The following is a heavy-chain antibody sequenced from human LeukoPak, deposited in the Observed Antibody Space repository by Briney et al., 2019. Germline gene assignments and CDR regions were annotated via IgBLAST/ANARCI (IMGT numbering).Heavy chain of an antibody. V-gene: IGHV1-8*03. Sequence: ASVKVSCKASGYTFGSDDINWVRQATGQGLEWMGWINPNNGNLGYAQKFQGRVTITRNTPISTAYMELSSLTFEDTAVYYCTRSVRNGHIDYWGQGTLVTVSP. CDR3: TRSVRNGHIDY. J-gene: IGHJ4*02. D-gene: IGHD2-21*01. CDR1: GYTFGSDD. CDR2: INPNNGNL.